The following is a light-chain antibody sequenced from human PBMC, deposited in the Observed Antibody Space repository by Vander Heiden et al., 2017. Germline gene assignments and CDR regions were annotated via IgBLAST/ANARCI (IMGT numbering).Light chain of an antibody. CDR1: SLRNDY. Sequence: SSELPQAPALSVALGQTVRITCRGDSLRNDYPSWYQQKPGQAPLLVFYGKSTRPSGIPGRFSGSSSGDTASLIIHGSQAEDEADYYCNSRDSSGDHVFGGGTKLTVL. J-gene: IGLJ2*01. CDR3: NSRDSSGDHV. CDR2: GKS. V-gene: IGLV3-19*01.